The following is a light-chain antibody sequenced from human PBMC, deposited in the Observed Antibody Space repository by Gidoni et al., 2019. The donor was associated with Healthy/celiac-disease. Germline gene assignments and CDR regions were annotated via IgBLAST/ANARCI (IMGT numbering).Light chain of an antibody. V-gene: IGKV4-1*01. CDR3: QQYYSTLWT. CDR1: QSVLYSSNNKNY. CDR2: WAS. Sequence: DIVMNQSPASLAVSLGERATINCKTSQSVLYSSNNKNYFAWYQPKPGQPPKLLIYWASTRESGVPDRFSGSGSGTDFTLTISSLQAEDVAVYYCQQYYSTLWTFGQGTKVEIK. J-gene: IGKJ1*01.